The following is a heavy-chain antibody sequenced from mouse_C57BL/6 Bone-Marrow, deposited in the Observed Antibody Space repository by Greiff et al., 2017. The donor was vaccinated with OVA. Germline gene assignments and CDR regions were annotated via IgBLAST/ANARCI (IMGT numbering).Heavy chain of an antibody. CDR2: INPNNGGT. J-gene: IGHJ2*01. CDR3: ARWVYYSVVGY. Sequence: EVQLQQSGPELVKPGASVKISCKASGYTFTDYYMNWVQQSHGKSLEWIGDINPNNGGTSYNQKFKGKATLTVDKSSSTAYMELRSLTSEDSAVYYCARWVYYSVVGYWGQGTTLTVSS. V-gene: IGHV1-26*01. D-gene: IGHD1-1*01. CDR1: GYTFTDYY.